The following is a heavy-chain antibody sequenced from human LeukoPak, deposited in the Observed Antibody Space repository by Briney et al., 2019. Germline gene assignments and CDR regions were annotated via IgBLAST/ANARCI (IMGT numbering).Heavy chain of an antibody. Sequence: GRSLRLSCAASGFTFSSYCMNWVRQAPGKGLEWVSSISSSSSYVYYADSMKGRFTISRDNAKNSLYLRMNSLRAEDTAVYYCARDSVLDYWGQGTLVTVSS. CDR1: GFTFSSYC. V-gene: IGHV3-21*01. J-gene: IGHJ4*02. CDR3: ARDSVLDY. CDR2: ISSSSSYV. D-gene: IGHD1-14*01.